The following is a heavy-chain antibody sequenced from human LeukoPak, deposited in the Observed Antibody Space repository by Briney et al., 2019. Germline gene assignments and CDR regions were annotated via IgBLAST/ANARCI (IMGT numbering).Heavy chain of an antibody. CDR2: ISSSSSYI. Sequence: PGGSLRLSCAASGFTFSSYSMNWVRQAPGKGLEWVSSISSSSSYIYYADSVKGRFTISRDNAKNSLYLQMNSLRAEDTAVYYCAKELGYSSPPNYYYYGMDVWGQGTTVTVSS. V-gene: IGHV3-21*04. J-gene: IGHJ6*02. CDR3: AKELGYSSPPNYYYYGMDV. CDR1: GFTFSSYS. D-gene: IGHD6-13*01.